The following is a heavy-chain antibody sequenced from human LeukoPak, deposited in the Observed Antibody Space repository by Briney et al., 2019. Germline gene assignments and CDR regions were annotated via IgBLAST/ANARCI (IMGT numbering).Heavy chain of an antibody. Sequence: PGGSLRLSCVASGFTFSNYYMSWIRQAPGKGLEWVSYISSGDTTVDYADSLKGLFTISRDNAKNSLFLQMNSLRAEDTAVYYCARNHGDYWGQGTLVTVSS. CDR2: ISSGDTTV. J-gene: IGHJ4*02. CDR1: GFTFSNYY. V-gene: IGHV3-11*04. CDR3: ARNHGDY. D-gene: IGHD1-14*01.